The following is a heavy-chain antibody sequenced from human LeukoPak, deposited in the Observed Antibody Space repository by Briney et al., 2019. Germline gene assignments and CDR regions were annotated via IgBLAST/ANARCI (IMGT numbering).Heavy chain of an antibody. J-gene: IGHJ4*02. D-gene: IGHD3-10*01. CDR2: ISSNNRYI. Sequence: GGSLRLSCAASGFTFSTYSMNWVRQAPGKGLEWVSSISSNNRYIYFADSVKGRFTISRDNAKNSLYLQMNSLRAEDTAMYYCSREGRDYYASGAYAYPFEYWGQGTRVAVSS. CDR1: GFTFSTYS. CDR3: SREGRDYYASGAYAYPFEY. V-gene: IGHV3-21*01.